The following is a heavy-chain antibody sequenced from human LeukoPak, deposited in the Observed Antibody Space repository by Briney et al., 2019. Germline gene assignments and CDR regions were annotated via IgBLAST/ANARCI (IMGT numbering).Heavy chain of an antibody. CDR2: ISSSSSYI. J-gene: IGHJ4*02. Sequence: PGGSLRLSCAASGFTFSSYSMNWVRQAPGKGLEWVSSISSSSSYIYYADSVKGRFTISRDNAKNPLYLQMNSLRAEDTAVYYCARVGYCSSTSCHDFDYWGQGTLVTVSS. V-gene: IGHV3-21*01. D-gene: IGHD2-2*01. CDR1: GFTFSSYS. CDR3: ARVGYCSSTSCHDFDY.